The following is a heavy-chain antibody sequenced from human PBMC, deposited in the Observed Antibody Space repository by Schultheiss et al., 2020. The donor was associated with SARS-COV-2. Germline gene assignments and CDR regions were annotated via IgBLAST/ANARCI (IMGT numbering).Heavy chain of an antibody. CDR3: AKDQEQWLVLASFYYYYGMDV. CDR1: GFTFSSYA. CDR2: ISGSGGST. D-gene: IGHD6-19*01. Sequence: GESLKISCAASGFTFSSYAMSWVRQAPGKGLEWVSAISGSGGSTYYADSVKGRFTISRDNSKNTLYLQMNSLRAEDTAVYYCAKDQEQWLVLASFYYYYGMDVWGQGTTVTVSS. J-gene: IGHJ6*02. V-gene: IGHV3-23*01.